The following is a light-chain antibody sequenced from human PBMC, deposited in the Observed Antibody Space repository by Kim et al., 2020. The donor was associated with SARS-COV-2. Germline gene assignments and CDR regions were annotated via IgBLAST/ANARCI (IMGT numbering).Light chain of an antibody. J-gene: IGKJ1*01. CDR2: LGS. Sequence: DIVMTQSPLSLPVTPGEPASISCRSSQSLLHSNGYNYLDWYLQKPGQSPQLLIYLGSNRASGVPDRFSGSGSGTDFTVKISRVEAEDVGVYYCMRALQTPWTFGQGTKVDIK. CDR3: MRALQTPWT. V-gene: IGKV2-28*01. CDR1: QSLLHSNGYNY.